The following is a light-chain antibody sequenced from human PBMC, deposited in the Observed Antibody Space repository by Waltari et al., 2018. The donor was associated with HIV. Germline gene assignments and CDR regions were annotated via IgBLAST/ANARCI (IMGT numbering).Light chain of an antibody. J-gene: IGLJ2*01. V-gene: IGLV1-44*01. CDR1: NSNIGLNT. CDR2: NNK. Sequence: QSVLTPPPSASGTPGPRVPISCSGRNSNIGLNTVHWYQQPPGTAPKLLIYNNKQRPSGVSDRFSGSKSGTSASLAISGLQSEDEADYYCAAWDDSLNAHVLFGGGTKLTVL. CDR3: AAWDDSLNAHVL.